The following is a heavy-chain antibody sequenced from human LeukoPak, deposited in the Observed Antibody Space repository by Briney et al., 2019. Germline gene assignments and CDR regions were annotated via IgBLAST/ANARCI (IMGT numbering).Heavy chain of an antibody. J-gene: IGHJ4*02. V-gene: IGHV3-21*01. D-gene: IGHD5-18*01. CDR2: ISSSSSYI. CDR3: AREVGYSYGFSDY. CDR1: GFTFSSYS. Sequence: GGSLRLSCAASGFTFSSYSMNWVRQAPGKGLEWVSSISSSSSYIYYADSVKGRFTISRDNAKNSLYLQMNSLRAEDTAVYYCAREVGYSYGFSDYWGQGTLVTVSS.